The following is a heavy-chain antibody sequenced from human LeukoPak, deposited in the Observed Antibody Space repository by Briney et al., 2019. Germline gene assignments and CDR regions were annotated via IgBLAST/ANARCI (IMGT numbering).Heavy chain of an antibody. J-gene: IGHJ4*02. CDR3: ARRRRRYCSSTSCYGKPLDY. CDR1: GGSISSSSYY. D-gene: IGHD2-2*01. CDR2: IYYSGST. Sequence: SETLSLTCTVSGGSISSSSYYWGWIRQPPGKGLEWIGSIYYSGSTYYNPSLKSRVTISVDTSKNQFSLKLSSVTAADTAVYYCARRRRRYCSSTSCYGKPLDYWGPGTLVTVSS. V-gene: IGHV4-39*01.